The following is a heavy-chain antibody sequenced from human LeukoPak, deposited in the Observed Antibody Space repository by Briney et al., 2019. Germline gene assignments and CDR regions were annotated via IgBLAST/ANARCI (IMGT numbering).Heavy chain of an antibody. J-gene: IGHJ6*02. V-gene: IGHV4-39*01. Sequence: SSETLSLTCSVSGDSIRSGDSYWGWIRQDPRKGLEWIASIYYVGSPYYNPSLNSRRVTMSVDTTKNQFSLTLTSVTAADTAVYYCARLPITKRAMDVWGQGTTVTVSS. CDR3: ARLPITKRAMDV. CDR2: IYYVGSP. CDR1: GDSIRSGDSY. D-gene: IGHD3-3*01.